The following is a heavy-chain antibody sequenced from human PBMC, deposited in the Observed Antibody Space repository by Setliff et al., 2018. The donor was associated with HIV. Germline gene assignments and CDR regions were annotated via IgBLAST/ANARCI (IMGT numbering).Heavy chain of an antibody. Sequence: GGSLRLSCAASGFTFSSYGMHWVRQTPGKGLEWVAVIWYDGSNENYADSVKGRFTISRDNSKNTLYLQMNSLRAEDTAVYYCAREWLTLYYFDYWGQGTLVTVSS. CDR1: GFTFSSYG. J-gene: IGHJ4*02. V-gene: IGHV3-33*01. CDR2: IWYDGSNE. D-gene: IGHD3-3*01. CDR3: AREWLTLYYFDY.